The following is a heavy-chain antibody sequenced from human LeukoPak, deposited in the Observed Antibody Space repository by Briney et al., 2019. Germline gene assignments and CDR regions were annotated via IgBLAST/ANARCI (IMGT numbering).Heavy chain of an antibody. CDR3: ARVGTEDYGDLYY. D-gene: IGHD4-17*01. V-gene: IGHV3-21*01. Sequence: GGSLRLSCAASGFTFSSYSMNWVRQAPGKGLEWASSISSSSSYIYYADSVKGRFTISRDNAKNSLYLQMNSLRAEDTAVYYCARVGTEDYGDLYYWGQGTLVTVSS. J-gene: IGHJ4*02. CDR1: GFTFSSYS. CDR2: ISSSSSYI.